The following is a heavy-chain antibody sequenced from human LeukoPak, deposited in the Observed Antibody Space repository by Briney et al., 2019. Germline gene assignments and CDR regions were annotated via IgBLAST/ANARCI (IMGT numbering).Heavy chain of an antibody. CDR2: ISAYNGNS. J-gene: IGHJ4*02. D-gene: IGHD3-10*01. CDR3: SSSGSGNYYNPLDY. Sequence: ASVKVSCKASGYTFSSSGISWVRQAPGQGLEWMGWISAYNGNSKYAQKLPGRGTMTTYTSASKAYMELRSLTSNNTAVAECSSSGSGNYYNPLDYWGQGTMVTVSS. V-gene: IGHV1-18*01. CDR1: GYTFSSSG.